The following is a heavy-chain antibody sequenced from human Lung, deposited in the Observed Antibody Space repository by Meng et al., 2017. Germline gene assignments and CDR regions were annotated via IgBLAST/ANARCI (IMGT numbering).Heavy chain of an antibody. CDR2: INHSAST. CDR3: ASPKQANWYFDL. J-gene: IGHJ2*01. V-gene: IGHV4-34*01. Sequence: GQLQQWGAGLLKPSETLSLTCAVNGGSFCGYYWSWIRQPPGKGLEWIGEINHSASTNYTPSLKSGVSISVDTPKIQFSLKLSSATASDTAVYYCASPKQANWYFDLWGRGTLVTVSS. D-gene: IGHD1/OR15-1a*01. CDR1: GGSFCGYY.